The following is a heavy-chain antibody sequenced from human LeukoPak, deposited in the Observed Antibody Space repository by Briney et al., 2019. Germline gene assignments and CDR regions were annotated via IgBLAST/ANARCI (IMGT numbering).Heavy chain of an antibody. CDR2: ISAYNGNT. J-gene: IGHJ4*02. CDR1: GYTFTSYG. CDR3: ARVGRGIAVAGFDY. Sequence: ASVKVSCKASGYTFTSYGISWVRQAPGQGLEWMGWISAYNGNTNYAQKLQGRVTMTTDTSTSTAYMELRSLGSDDTAVYYRARVGRGIAVAGFDYWGQGTLVTVSS. V-gene: IGHV1-18*01. D-gene: IGHD6-19*01.